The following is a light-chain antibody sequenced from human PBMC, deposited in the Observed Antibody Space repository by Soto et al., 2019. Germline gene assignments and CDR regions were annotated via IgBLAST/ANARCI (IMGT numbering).Light chain of an antibody. V-gene: IGLV3-9*01. Sequence: SYELTQPLSVSVALGQTAKITCEGDNIRSKNVNWYQQKAGQAPVVVINRDFNRPSGIPERISGSNSGNTATLTITSAQAGDEADYYCQVWDSGSVVFGGGTKLTVL. CDR3: QVWDSGSVV. CDR2: RDF. J-gene: IGLJ2*01. CDR1: NIRSKN.